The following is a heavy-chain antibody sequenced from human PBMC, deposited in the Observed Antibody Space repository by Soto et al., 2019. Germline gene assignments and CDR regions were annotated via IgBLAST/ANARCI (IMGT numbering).Heavy chain of an antibody. CDR2: IGVAGDT. Sequence: GGSLRLSCAASGFTFSSYSMNWVRQTTGKGLEWVSAIGVAGDTYYPGSVKGRFTISRENAKNSLYLQMHSLRAGDTAVYYCARDSGSYYEGAFDLWGQGTTVTVSS. CDR3: ARDSGSYYEGAFDL. D-gene: IGHD1-26*01. J-gene: IGHJ3*01. V-gene: IGHV3-13*01. CDR1: GFTFSSYS.